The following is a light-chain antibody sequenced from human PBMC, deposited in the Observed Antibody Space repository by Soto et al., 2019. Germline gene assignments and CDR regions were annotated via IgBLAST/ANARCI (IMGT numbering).Light chain of an antibody. J-gene: IGLJ1*01. CDR3: SSYTSSSTYV. CDR2: DVS. CDR1: SSDVGGYNY. Sequence: QSALTQPASVSGSPGQSITISCTGTSSDVGGYNYVSWYQQHPGKAPKLKIYDVSNRPSGVSNRFSGSKSGNTASLTISGLQAEDAADYYCSSYTSSSTYVFGPGTKLTVL. V-gene: IGLV2-14*01.